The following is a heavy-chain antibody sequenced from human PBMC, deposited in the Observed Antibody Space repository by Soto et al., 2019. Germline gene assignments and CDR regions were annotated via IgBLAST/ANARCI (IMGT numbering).Heavy chain of an antibody. D-gene: IGHD2-2*01. CDR1: GGSISSVSYY. CDR2: IYYSGSA. Sequence: QLQLQESGPGLVKPSETLSLTCSVSGGSISSVSYYWGWIRQPPGKGLEWIGSIYYSGSAYYSPSLKRRVTMSVDTSKNQLSLELRSVTAADTAVYYGARLHCNSPNCVPLDPWGQGTLVTVSS. J-gene: IGHJ5*02. CDR3: ARLHCNSPNCVPLDP. V-gene: IGHV4-39*01.